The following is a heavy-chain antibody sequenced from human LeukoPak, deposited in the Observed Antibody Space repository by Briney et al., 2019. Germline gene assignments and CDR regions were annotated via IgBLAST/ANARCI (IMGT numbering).Heavy chain of an antibody. CDR2: MNPNSGNT. CDR1: GYTFTIYD. Sequence: ASVRVSCKASGYTFTIYDINWVRQAPGQGRERMGWMNPNSGNTGYAQKFQGRDTMIRNTAISTAYMELSSLRSEDTAVYYCATGYSSGGDYWGQGTLVTVSS. D-gene: IGHD1-1*01. V-gene: IGHV1-8*01. J-gene: IGHJ4*02. CDR3: ATGYSSGGDY.